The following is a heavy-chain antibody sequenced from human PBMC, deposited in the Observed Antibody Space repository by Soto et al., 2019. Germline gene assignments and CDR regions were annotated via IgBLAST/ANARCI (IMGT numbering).Heavy chain of an antibody. CDR3: ASDGTADRLDFDY. J-gene: IGHJ4*02. V-gene: IGHV6-1*01. CDR1: GDSVSSNSVA. CDR2: TWYRSKWYN. Sequence: SQTLSLTCAISGDSVSSNSVAWNWIRQSPSRGLEWLGRTWYRSKWYNEYAVSVKSRINIKADTAKNEFSLQLNSVTPEDTAVYYCASDGTADRLDFDYWGQGTLVTVSS. D-gene: IGHD1-1*01.